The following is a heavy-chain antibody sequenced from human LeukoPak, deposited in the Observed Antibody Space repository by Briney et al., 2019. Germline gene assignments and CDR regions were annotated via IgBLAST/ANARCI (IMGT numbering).Heavy chain of an antibody. CDR1: GGSFSGYY. V-gene: IGHV4-59*08. J-gene: IGHJ4*02. CDR2: IYYSGST. Sequence: SETLSLTCAVYGGSFSGYYWSWIRQPPGKGLEWIGYIYYSGSTNYNPSLKSRVTISVDTSKNQFSLKLSSVTAADTAVYYCARSLYYYDSSGYWDWGQGTLVTVSS. CDR3: ARSLYYYDSSGYWD. D-gene: IGHD3-22*01.